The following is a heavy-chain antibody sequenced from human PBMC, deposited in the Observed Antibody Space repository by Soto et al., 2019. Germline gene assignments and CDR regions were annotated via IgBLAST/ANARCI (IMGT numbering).Heavy chain of an antibody. J-gene: IGHJ3*02. CDR2: ISSNSGTM. V-gene: IGHV3-48*01. Sequence: GGSLRLSCAASGFTFSSYSMNWVRQAPGKGLEWVSYISSNSGTMYYADSVKGRFTISRDNAKNSLYLQMNSLRAEDTAVYYCARDIAFVASKFGGAFDIWGQGTMVTVSS. CDR1: GFTFSSYS. D-gene: IGHD3-16*01. CDR3: ARDIAFVASKFGGAFDI.